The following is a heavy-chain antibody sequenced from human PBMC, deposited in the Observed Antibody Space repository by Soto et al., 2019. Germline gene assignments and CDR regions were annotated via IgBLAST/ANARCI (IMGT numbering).Heavy chain of an antibody. CDR3: VKDDGGYPSTAPH. D-gene: IGHD3-22*01. CDR2: ISGSGDRT. Sequence: EVQLLESGGGLVQPGGSLRLSCAASGITISNYPMSWVRQAPGKGLDWVSGISGSGDRTYYADSAKGRFTISKDISRTSLSLQLDSLGVEDTAGYFCVKDDGGYPSTAPHWGQGTLVTVSS. CDR1: GITISNYP. V-gene: IGHV3-23*01. J-gene: IGHJ4*02.